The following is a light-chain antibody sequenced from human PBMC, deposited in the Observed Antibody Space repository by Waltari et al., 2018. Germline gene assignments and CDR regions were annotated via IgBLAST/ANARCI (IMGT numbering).Light chain of an antibody. Sequence: IQMSQSPSSLTASVGDRVTITCRASQGLSSYLNWYQHKPVKAPKLLIYYANSLASGVPSMFSGSGSGTYFTLTISCLQPQDFATYYCQHGNSNPFTFGPGTKLHIK. CDR1: QGLSSY. CDR2: YAN. J-gene: IGKJ3*01. V-gene: IGKV1-13*02. CDR3: QHGNSNPFT.